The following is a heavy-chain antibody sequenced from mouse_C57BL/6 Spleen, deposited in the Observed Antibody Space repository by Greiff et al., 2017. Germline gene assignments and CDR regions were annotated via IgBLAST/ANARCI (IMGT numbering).Heavy chain of an antibody. D-gene: IGHD2-4*01. CDR3: ARGDDYDGYFDV. J-gene: IGHJ1*03. V-gene: IGHV1-18*01. CDR2: INPNNGGT. CDR1: GYTFTDYN. Sequence: VQLQQSGPELVKPGASVKIPCKASGYTFTDYNMDWVKQSHGKSLEWIGDINPNNGGTIYNQKFKGKATLTVEKSSSTAYMELRSLTSEDTAVYYCARGDDYDGYFDVWGTGTTVTVSS.